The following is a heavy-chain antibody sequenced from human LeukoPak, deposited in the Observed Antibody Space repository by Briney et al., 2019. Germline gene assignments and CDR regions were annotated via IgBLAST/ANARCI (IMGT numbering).Heavy chain of an antibody. D-gene: IGHD5-12*01. CDR2: IHDNGRT. CDR1: GGPISGYF. CDR3: ARVGRYSGFY. J-gene: IGHJ4*02. Sequence: SETLSLTCTVSGGPISGYFWSWVRQPPGKGLEWIGYIHDNGRTTYTPSLRSRVTISIDTSKSQFSLKLNSLTTTHTAVYYWARVGRYSGFYWGQGTLVSVSS. V-gene: IGHV4-59*01.